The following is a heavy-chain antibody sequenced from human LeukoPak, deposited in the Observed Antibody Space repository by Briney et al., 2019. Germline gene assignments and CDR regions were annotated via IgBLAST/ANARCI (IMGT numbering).Heavy chain of an antibody. D-gene: IGHD2-8*01. Sequence: ASVKVSCKASGYTFTGNYMHWVRQAPGQGLEWMGWINPNSGGTNYAQKFQGRVTMTSDTSISTAYMELSSLGSDDTAVYLCARGYCTNGVCYKAHDYWGQGTLVTVSS. CDR1: GYTFTGNY. J-gene: IGHJ4*02. V-gene: IGHV1-2*02. CDR2: INPNSGGT. CDR3: ARGYCTNGVCYKAHDY.